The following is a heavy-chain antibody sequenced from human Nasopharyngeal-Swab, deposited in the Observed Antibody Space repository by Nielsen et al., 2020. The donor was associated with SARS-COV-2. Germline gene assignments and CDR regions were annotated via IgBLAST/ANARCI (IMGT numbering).Heavy chain of an antibody. CDR3: AKDWAVTYNWFDP. V-gene: IGHV3-9*01. J-gene: IGHJ5*02. D-gene: IGHD4-11*01. Sequence: SLKISCAASGFTFDDYAMHWARQAPGKGLERVSGISWNSGSIGYADSVKGRFTISRDNAKNSLYLQMNSLRAEDTALYYCAKDWAVTYNWFDPWGQGTLVTVSS. CDR2: ISWNSGSI. CDR1: GFTFDDYA.